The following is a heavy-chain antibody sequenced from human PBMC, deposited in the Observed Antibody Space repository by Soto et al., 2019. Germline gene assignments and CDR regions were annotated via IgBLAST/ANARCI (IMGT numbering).Heavy chain of an antibody. J-gene: IGHJ4*02. CDR3: ARHGGYHFDY. CDR1: SGSFSGYY. V-gene: IGHV4-34*01. D-gene: IGHD2-2*01. CDR2: IYHSLSIVYNPFL. Sequence: PSETLSLTCAVYSGSFSGYYWSWIRQPPGKGLEWIGEIYHSLSIVYNPFLVYNPSLESRVTISGDSSKNQFSLKLRSVTAADTAVYYCARHGGYHFDYWGPGTLVTVSS.